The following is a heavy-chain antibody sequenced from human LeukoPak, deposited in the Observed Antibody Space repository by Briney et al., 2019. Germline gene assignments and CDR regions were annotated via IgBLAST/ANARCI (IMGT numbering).Heavy chain of an antibody. CDR2: INHSGST. CDR3: ARAGSSTIDY. J-gene: IGHJ4*02. CDR1: GGSFSGYY. V-gene: IGHV4-34*01. Sequence: NPSETLSLTCAVYGGSFSGYYWSWIRQPPGKGLEWIGEINHSGSTNYNPSLKSRVTISVDTSKNQFSLKLSSVTAADTAVYYCARAGSSTIDYWGQGTLVTVSS. D-gene: IGHD2-2*01.